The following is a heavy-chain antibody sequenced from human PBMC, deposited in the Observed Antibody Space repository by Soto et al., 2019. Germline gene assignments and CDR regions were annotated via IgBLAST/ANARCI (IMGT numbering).Heavy chain of an antibody. CDR1: GFVFGDYE. D-gene: IGHD3-10*01. Sequence: PGGSLRLSCTASGFVFGDYEMNSFRQAPGRGLEWLSFISSIDFGGATLSAASLEGRFSMSRDDSKSVAYLQMSSLKTEDTAVYFCARLSRGGETLALNYYALDVWGQGTAVTVSS. V-gene: IGHV3-49*03. J-gene: IGHJ6*02. CDR2: ISSIDFGGAT. CDR3: ARLSRGGETLALNYYALDV.